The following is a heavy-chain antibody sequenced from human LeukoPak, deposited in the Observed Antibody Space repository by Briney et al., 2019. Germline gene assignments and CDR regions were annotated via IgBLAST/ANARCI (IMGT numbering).Heavy chain of an antibody. CDR1: GFTFSSYS. Sequence: GGSLRLSCAASGFTFSSYSMNWVRQAPGKGLEWVSSISSSSSYIYYADSVKGRFTISRDNSKNTLYLQMNSLRAEDTAVYYCARDRLGAPDYWGQGTLVTVSS. D-gene: IGHD1-26*01. CDR3: ARDRLGAPDY. J-gene: IGHJ4*02. CDR2: ISSSSSYI. V-gene: IGHV3-21*04.